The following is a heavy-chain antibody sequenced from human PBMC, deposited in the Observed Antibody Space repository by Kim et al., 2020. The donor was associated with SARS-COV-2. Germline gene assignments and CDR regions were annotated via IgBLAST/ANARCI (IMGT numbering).Heavy chain of an antibody. CDR1: GGSFSGYY. V-gene: IGHV4-34*01. D-gene: IGHD3-3*01. CDR3: ARGRVYYDFWSGYLQGIYYFDY. Sequence: SETLSLTCAVYGGSFSGYYWSWIRQPPGKGLEWIGEINHSGSTNYNPSLKSRVTISVDTSKNQFSLKLSSVTAADTAVYYCARGRVYYDFWSGYLQGIYYFDYWGQGTLVTVSS. CDR2: INHSGST. J-gene: IGHJ4*02.